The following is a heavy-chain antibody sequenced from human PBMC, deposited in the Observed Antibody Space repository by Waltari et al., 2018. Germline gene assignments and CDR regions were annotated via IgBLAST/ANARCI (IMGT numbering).Heavy chain of an antibody. V-gene: IGHV3-23*01. Sequence: EVQLLESGGGLVQPGGSLRLSCAGSGFIISDYAMSWVRQAPGRGVEWVSALGGNAGGADYADSVKGRFTISRDNSKNTLYLQMNSLRPEDKAVYYCAKDRQVHPFYGLDVWGQGTTVTVS. CDR2: LGGNAGGA. CDR1: GFIISDYA. J-gene: IGHJ6*02. CDR3: AKDRQVHPFYGLDV.